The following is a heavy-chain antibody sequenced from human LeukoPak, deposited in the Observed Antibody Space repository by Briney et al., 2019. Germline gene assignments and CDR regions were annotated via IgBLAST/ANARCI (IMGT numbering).Heavy chain of an antibody. CDR3: ARDLFRGWYFFDY. J-gene: IGHJ4*02. CDR2: INGDGRDS. V-gene: IGHV3-74*01. CDR1: GFTFSGHW. Sequence: GGSLRLSCVASGFTFSGHWMHWVRQAPGKGLVWLSQINGDGRDSNYADSVKGRFTVSRDNAKNTLFLQMNSLRAEDTAVYYCARDLFRGWYFFDYWGQGTLVTVSS. D-gene: IGHD6-19*01.